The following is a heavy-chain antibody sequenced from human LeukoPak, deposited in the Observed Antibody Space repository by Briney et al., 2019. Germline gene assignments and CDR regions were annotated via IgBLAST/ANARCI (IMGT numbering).Heavy chain of an antibody. CDR2: ISSSSSTI. Sequence: PGGSLRLSCAASGFTFSSYEMNWVRQAPGKGLEWVSYISSSSSTIYYADSVKGRFTISRDNAKNSLYLQMNSLRAEDTAVYYCARVPVLLWFGVYLNWFDPWGQGTLVTVSS. CDR3: ARVPVLLWFGVYLNWFDP. J-gene: IGHJ5*02. D-gene: IGHD3-10*01. CDR1: GFTFSSYE. V-gene: IGHV3-48*03.